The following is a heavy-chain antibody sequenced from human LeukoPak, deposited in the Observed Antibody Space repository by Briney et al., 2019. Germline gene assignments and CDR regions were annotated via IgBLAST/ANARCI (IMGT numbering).Heavy chain of an antibody. J-gene: IGHJ4*02. D-gene: IGHD3-22*01. CDR3: ARDSYYDSSGYYGMDFDY. CDR1: GGSISSYY. CDR2: IYYSGST. V-gene: IGHV4-59*01. Sequence: ASETLSLTCTVSGGSISSYYWSWIRQPPGKGLEWIGYIYYSGSTNYNPSLKSRVTISVDTSKNQFSLKLSSVTAEDTAVYYCARDSYYDSSGYYGMDFDYWGQGTLVTVSS.